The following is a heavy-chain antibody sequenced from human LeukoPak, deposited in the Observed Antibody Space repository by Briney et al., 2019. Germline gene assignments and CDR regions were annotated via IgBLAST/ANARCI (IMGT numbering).Heavy chain of an antibody. Sequence: GGSLRLSCAASGFTVSSSYMTWVRQAPGKGLEWVSVIRSGGSTVYADSVKGRFTIPRDNSKNTLYLQLNSLRAEDTAVYYCAREGSGRTAYNDGLDVWGQGTMVTVSS. D-gene: IGHD3-10*01. CDR2: IRSGGST. J-gene: IGHJ3*01. V-gene: IGHV3-53*01. CDR1: GFTVSSSY. CDR3: AREGSGRTAYNDGLDV.